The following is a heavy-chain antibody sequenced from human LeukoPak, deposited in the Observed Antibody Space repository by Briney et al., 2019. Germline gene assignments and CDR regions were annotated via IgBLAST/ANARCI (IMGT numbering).Heavy chain of an antibody. V-gene: IGHV1-69*05. CDR1: GGTFSSYA. CDR3: ARASLGRGYFDY. CDR2: IIPIFGTA. J-gene: IGHJ4*02. D-gene: IGHD5-24*01. Sequence: EASVKVSCKASGGTFSSYAISWVRQAPGQGLEWMGGIIPIFGTANYAQKFQGRVTITTGESTSTAYMELSSLRSEDTAVYYRARASLGRGYFDYWGQGTLVAVSS.